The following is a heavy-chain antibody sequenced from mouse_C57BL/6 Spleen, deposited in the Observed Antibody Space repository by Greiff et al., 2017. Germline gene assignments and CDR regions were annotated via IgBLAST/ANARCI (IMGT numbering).Heavy chain of an antibody. CDR2: ISSGGSYT. Sequence: DVKLMESGGDLVKPGGSLKLSCAASGFTFSSYGMSWVRQTPDKRLEWVATISSGGSYTYYPDSVKGRFTISRDNAKNTLYLQMSSLKSEDTAMYYCASTTVVAFDYWGQGTTLTVSS. D-gene: IGHD1-1*01. J-gene: IGHJ2*01. V-gene: IGHV5-6*02. CDR3: ASTTVVAFDY. CDR1: GFTFSSYG.